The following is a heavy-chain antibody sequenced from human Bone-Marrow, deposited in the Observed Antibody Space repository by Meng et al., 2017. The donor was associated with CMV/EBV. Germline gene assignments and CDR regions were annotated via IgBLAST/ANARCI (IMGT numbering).Heavy chain of an antibody. CDR3: ARGKYSSSSEGVWFAP. CDR2: IYYSGST. D-gene: IGHD6-6*01. Sequence: SETLSLTCTVSGGSISSGSYYWSWIRQPPGKGLEWIGYIYYSGSTNYNPSLKSRVTISVDTSKNQFSLKLSSVTAADTAVYYCARGKYSSSSEGVWFAPWGQGTLVTVSS. CDR1: GGSISSGSYY. J-gene: IGHJ5*02. V-gene: IGHV4-61*01.